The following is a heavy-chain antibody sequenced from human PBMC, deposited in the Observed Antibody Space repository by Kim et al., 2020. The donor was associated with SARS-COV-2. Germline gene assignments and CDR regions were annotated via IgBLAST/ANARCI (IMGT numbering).Heavy chain of an antibody. Sequence: ASVKVSCKASGYTFTSYAMHWVRQAPGQRLEWMGWINAGNGNTKYSQKFQGRVTITRDTSASTAYMELSSLRSEDTAVYYCARDRATVTTSYYYYYGMDVWGQGTTVTVSS. V-gene: IGHV1-3*01. D-gene: IGHD4-17*01. CDR1: GYTFTSYA. J-gene: IGHJ6*02. CDR3: ARDRATVTTSYYYYYGMDV. CDR2: INAGNGNT.